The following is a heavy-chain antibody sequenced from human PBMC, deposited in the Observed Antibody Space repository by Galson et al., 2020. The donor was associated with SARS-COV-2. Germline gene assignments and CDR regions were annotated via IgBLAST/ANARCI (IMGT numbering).Heavy chain of an antibody. CDR3: TTERFNAFDI. Sequence: GGSLRLSCAASGLTFSYAWMSWVRQAPGKGLEWVGRIKRKVDGEATDYAAVVKGRFIISREDSKNTLFLQMNSLKTEDTAVYYCTTERFNAFDIWGQVTMVTVSS. CDR2: IKRKVDGEAT. V-gene: IGHV3-15*01. D-gene: IGHD3-3*01. J-gene: IGHJ3*02. CDR1: GLTFSYAW.